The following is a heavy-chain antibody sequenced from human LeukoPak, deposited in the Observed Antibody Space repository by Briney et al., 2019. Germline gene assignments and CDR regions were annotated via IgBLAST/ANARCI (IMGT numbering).Heavy chain of an antibody. V-gene: IGHV3-23*01. Sequence: WGSLRFSSLASEFTFSSYYLTRVRQGPERGLEWVSAISSSGASTYYADSVKGRFTISRDNSKNTLYLQMNSLTAEDTAVYYCAKNRVRSCWCLDSWGQGTLVTVSS. CDR2: ISSSGAST. CDR1: EFTFSSYY. J-gene: IGHJ4*02. D-gene: IGHD6-13*01. CDR3: AKNRVRSCWCLDS.